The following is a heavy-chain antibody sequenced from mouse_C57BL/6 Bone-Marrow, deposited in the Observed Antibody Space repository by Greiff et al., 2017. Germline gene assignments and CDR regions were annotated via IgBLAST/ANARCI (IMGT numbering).Heavy chain of an antibody. CDR3: ARRNWSAYAMDY. J-gene: IGHJ4*01. CDR2: INPGSGGT. Sequence: VQLQQSGAELVRPGTSVKVSCKASGYAFTNYLIEWVKQRPGQGLEWIGVINPGSGGTNYNEKFKGKATLTADKSSSTAYMQLSSLTSEDSAVYCCARRNWSAYAMDYWGQGTSVTVSS. CDR1: GYAFTNYL. V-gene: IGHV1-54*01. D-gene: IGHD4-1*01.